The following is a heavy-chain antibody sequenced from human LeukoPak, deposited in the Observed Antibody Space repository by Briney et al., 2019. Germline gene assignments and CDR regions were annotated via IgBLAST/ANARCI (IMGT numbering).Heavy chain of an antibody. V-gene: IGHV3-74*01. CDR1: GFTFSTHW. D-gene: IGHD3-3*01. CDR2: ADGGGSST. J-gene: IGHJ5*02. CDR3: ARAIFGVVISSSDP. Sequence: GGSLRLSCAASGFTFSTHWMHWVRQVPGRGPVWVSRADGGGSSTSYADSVKGRFSISRDNAKSTLYLQMNGLRAEDTAVYYCARAIFGVVISSSDPWGQGTLVTVSS.